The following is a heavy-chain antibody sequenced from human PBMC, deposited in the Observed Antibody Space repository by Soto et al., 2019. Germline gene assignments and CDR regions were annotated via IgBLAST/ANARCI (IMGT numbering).Heavy chain of an antibody. CDR2: ISSSSSYI. CDR3: ARDDSQLLVPFDP. J-gene: IGHJ5*02. Sequence: GGSLRLSCAASGFTFSSYSMNWVRQAPGKGLEWVSSISSSSSYIYYADSVKGRFTISRDNAKNSLYLQMNSLSAEDTAVYYCARDDSQLLVPFDPWGQGTLVTVSS. CDR1: GFTFSSYS. V-gene: IGHV3-21*01. D-gene: IGHD6-19*01.